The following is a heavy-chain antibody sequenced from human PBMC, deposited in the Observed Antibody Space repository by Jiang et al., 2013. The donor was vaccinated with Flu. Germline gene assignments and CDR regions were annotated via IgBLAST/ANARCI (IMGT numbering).Heavy chain of an antibody. J-gene: IGHJ5*01. D-gene: IGHD6-13*01. V-gene: IGHV3-48*03. Sequence: AGFTISRDNTKNSLYLQMNSLRADDTAVYYCARVYWGSWWFDSWGRGTLVTVSS. CDR3: ARVYWGSWWFDS.